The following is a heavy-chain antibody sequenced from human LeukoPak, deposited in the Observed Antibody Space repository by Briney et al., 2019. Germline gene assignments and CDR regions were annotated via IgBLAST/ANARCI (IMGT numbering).Heavy chain of an antibody. CDR1: GYTFTGYY. CDR3: ARDCDRSGYYCY. V-gene: IGHV1-2*02. Sequence: GASVKVSCKASGYTFTGYYMHWVRQAPGQGLEWMGWINPNSGGTNYAQKFQGRVTMTRDTSTSTAYMELRSLRSDDTAVYYCARDCDRSGYYCYWGQGTQVTVSS. D-gene: IGHD3-22*01. CDR2: INPNSGGT. J-gene: IGHJ4*02.